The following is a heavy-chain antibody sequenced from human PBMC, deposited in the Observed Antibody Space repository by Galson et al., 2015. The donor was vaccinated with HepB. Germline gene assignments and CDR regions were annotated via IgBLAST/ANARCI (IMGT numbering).Heavy chain of an antibody. CDR3: ARGTSSSSWWAFEI. V-gene: IGHV3-30-3*01. CDR2: ISSDGSNK. J-gene: IGHJ3*02. Sequence: SLRLSCAASGFTFSSYAIHWVRQAPGKGLEWVAVISSDGSNKYYADSVKGRFTISRDNSKNTLYLQMDSLRAEDTAMCYCARGTSSSSWWAFEIWGQGTMVTVS. D-gene: IGHD6-13*01. CDR1: GFTFSSYA.